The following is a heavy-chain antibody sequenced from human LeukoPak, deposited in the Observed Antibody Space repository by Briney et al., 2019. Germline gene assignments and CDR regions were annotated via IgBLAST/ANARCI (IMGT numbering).Heavy chain of an antibody. CDR2: IREDGSGT. CDR3: ARGLQPVLRFLEWSSNYYFDY. CDR1: GFTFSGHW. V-gene: IGHV3-7*01. D-gene: IGHD3-3*01. J-gene: IGHJ4*02. Sequence: GGSLRLSCAASGFTFSGHWMTWVRQAPGEGLEWVANIREDGSGTYYVDSEKGRFTIFRDNAKNSLFLQMNSLRAEDTAVYYCARGLQPVLRFLEWSSNYYFDYWGQGTLVTVSS.